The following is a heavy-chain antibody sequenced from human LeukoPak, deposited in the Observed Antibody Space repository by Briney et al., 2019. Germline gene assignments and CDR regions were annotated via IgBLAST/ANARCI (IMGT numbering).Heavy chain of an antibody. J-gene: IGHJ4*02. Sequence: PSETLSLTCAVYGGSFSGYYWSWIRQPPGKGLEWIGEINHSGSTNYNPSLKSRVTISVDTSKNQFSLKLSSVTAADTAVYYCARVITMVRGGEDYWGQGTLVTVPS. CDR3: ARVITMVRGGEDY. CDR1: GGSFSGYY. D-gene: IGHD3-10*01. CDR2: INHSGST. V-gene: IGHV4-34*01.